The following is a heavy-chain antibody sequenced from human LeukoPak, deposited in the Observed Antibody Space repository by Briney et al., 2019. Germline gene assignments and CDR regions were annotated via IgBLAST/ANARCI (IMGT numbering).Heavy chain of an antibody. CDR3: ARDRGELELDY. J-gene: IGHJ4*01. Sequence: ASVTVSCTASGGTFSSYAISWVRQAPGQGLEWMGGIIPIFGTANYAQKFQGRVTITADESTSTAYMELRSLRSDDTAVYYCARDRGELELDYWGQEPWSPSPQ. CDR1: GGTFSSYA. CDR2: IIPIFGTA. D-gene: IGHD1-1*01. V-gene: IGHV1-69*13.